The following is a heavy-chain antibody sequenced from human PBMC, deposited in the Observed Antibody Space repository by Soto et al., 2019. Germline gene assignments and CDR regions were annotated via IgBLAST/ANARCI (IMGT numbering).Heavy chain of an antibody. D-gene: IGHD6-19*01. Sequence: EVQLVESGGGLVKPGGSLRLSCAASGFTFSNYNMNWVRQAPGKGLEWVSSISSSSSYIYYADSVKGRFTISRDNAKNSLYVQMNSLRAEDTAVYYCARGSAEAGTAAIDHWGQGTLVTVSS. CDR1: GFTFSNYN. V-gene: IGHV3-21*01. CDR3: ARGSAEAGTAAIDH. J-gene: IGHJ4*02. CDR2: ISSSSSYI.